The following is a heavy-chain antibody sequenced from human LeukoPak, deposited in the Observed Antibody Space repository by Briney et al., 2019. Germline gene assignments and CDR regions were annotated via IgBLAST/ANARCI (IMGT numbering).Heavy chain of an antibody. Sequence: SQTLSLTCTVSGGSISSGSYYWSWIRQPAGKGLEWIVRIYTSGSTNYNPSLKSRVTISVDTSKNQSSLKLSSVTAADTAVYYCAREKKGYCSSTSCYWWFDPWGQGTLVTVSS. CDR2: IYTSGST. CDR3: AREKKGYCSSTSCYWWFDP. D-gene: IGHD2-2*01. CDR1: GGSISSGSYY. J-gene: IGHJ5*02. V-gene: IGHV4-61*02.